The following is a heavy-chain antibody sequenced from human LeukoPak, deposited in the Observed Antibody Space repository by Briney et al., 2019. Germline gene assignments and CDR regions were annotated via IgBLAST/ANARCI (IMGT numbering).Heavy chain of an antibody. J-gene: IGHJ3*02. V-gene: IGHV3-30*03. CDR2: VSYDGSNK. D-gene: IGHD1-26*01. CDR3: AIGLDSGNYFRADFDI. Sequence: GGSLRLSCAASGFTFSTYGIHWVRQAPGKGLEWVAVVSYDGSNKYYADTVKGRFTISRDNSKNTLHLQMNSLRAEDTAVYHGAIGLDSGNYFRADFDIWGQGTMVTVSS. CDR1: GFTFSTYG.